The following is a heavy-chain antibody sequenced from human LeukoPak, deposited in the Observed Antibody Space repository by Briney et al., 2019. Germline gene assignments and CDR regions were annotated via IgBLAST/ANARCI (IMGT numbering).Heavy chain of an antibody. V-gene: IGHV3-21*01. CDR3: ARGAYCSSTSCYKVRYGMDV. CDR1: GFTFSSYS. Sequence: PGGSLRFSCAASGFTFSSYSMNWVRQAPGKGLEWVSSISSSSSYIYYADSVKGRFTISRDNAKNSLYLQMNSLRAEDTAVYYCARGAYCSSTSCYKVRYGMDVWGQGTTVTVSS. D-gene: IGHD2-2*02. CDR2: ISSSSSYI. J-gene: IGHJ6*02.